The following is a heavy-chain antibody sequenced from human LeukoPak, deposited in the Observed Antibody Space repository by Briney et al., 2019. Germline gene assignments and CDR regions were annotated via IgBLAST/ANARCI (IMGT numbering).Heavy chain of an antibody. V-gene: IGHV1-2*02. CDR2: INPNSGGT. CDR3: ARGRTAPWEIYYYMDV. Sequence: GASVKVSCKASGYTFTGYYMHWVRQAPGQGLEWMGWINPNSGGTNYAQKFQGRVTMTRDTSISTAYMELSRLRSEDTAVYYCARGRTAPWEIYYYMDVWGKGTTVTVSS. J-gene: IGHJ6*03. D-gene: IGHD1-26*01. CDR1: GYTFTGYY.